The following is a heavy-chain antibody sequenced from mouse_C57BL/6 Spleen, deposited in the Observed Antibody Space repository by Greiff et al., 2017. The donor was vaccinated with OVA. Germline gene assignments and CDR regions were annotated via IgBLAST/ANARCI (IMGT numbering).Heavy chain of an antibody. CDR3: ARSGYSNFYFDD. CDR2: IYPGRGST. CDR1: GYTFTSYW. Sequence: VQLQQPGAELVKPGASVKMSCKASGYTFTSYWITWVKQRPGQGLEWIGDIYPGRGSTNYNEKFKSKATLTVDTSSSTAYMQLSSLTSEDSAVYYCARSGYSNFYFDDWGQGTTLTVSS. D-gene: IGHD2-5*01. J-gene: IGHJ2*01. V-gene: IGHV1-55*01.